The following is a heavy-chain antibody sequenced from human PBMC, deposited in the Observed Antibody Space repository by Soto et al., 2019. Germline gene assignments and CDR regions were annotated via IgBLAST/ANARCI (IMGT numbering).Heavy chain of an antibody. D-gene: IGHD3-10*01. Sequence: SLKVSRKASGYTFTSYAMHWVRQAPGQRLEWIGWIVVGSGNTNYAQKFQERVTITRDMSTSTAYMELSSLRSEDTAVYYCAAGAGFGESSLLGAFDIWGQGTMVTVSS. V-gene: IGHV1-58*02. CDR1: GYTFTSYA. CDR2: IVVGSGNT. J-gene: IGHJ3*02. CDR3: AAGAGFGESSLLGAFDI.